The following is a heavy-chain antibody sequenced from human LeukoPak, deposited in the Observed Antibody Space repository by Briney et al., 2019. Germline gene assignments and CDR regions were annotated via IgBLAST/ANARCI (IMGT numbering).Heavy chain of an antibody. CDR2: ISHDGSNK. CDR1: GFTFSSYG. Sequence: GGSLRLSCAASGFTFSSYGMHWVRQAPGKGLQWVALISHDGSNKYYADSVRGRFTISRDNSKNTLYLQMNSLRAEDTAVYYCAKMGSYGATGTTWQPTGRADYWGQGTLVTVSS. D-gene: IGHD1-1*01. CDR3: AKMGSYGATGTTWQPTGRADY. V-gene: IGHV3-30*18. J-gene: IGHJ4*02.